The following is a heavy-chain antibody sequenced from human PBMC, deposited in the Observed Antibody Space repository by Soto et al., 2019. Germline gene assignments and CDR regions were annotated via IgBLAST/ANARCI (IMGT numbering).Heavy chain of an antibody. CDR3: ARDGVDTATGYYYGMDV. J-gene: IGHJ6*02. D-gene: IGHD5-18*01. CDR2: ISAYNGNT. CDR1: GYTFTSYG. Sequence: QVQLVQSGAEVKKPGASVKVSCKASGYTFTSYGISWVRQAPGQGLEWMGWISAYNGNTNYAQKLQGRDTMTTDTSTSTAYMELSSLRSDDTAVYYCARDGVDTATGYYYGMDVWGQGTTVTVSS. V-gene: IGHV1-18*01.